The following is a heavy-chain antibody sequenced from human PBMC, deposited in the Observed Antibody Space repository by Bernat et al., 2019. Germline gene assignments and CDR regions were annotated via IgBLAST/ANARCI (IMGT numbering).Heavy chain of an antibody. CDR1: GYTFTSSA. V-gene: IGHV1-58*01. J-gene: IGHJ4*02. D-gene: IGHD5-18*01. CDR2: IVVGSGNT. Sequence: QLVQSGAEVKKPGASVKVSCKASGYTFTSSAVQWVRQARGQRLEWIGWIVVGSGNTNYAQKFQERVTITRDMSTSTAYMELSSLRSEDTAVYYCAAARGYSYHRDYWGQGTLVTVSS. CDR3: AAARGYSYHRDY.